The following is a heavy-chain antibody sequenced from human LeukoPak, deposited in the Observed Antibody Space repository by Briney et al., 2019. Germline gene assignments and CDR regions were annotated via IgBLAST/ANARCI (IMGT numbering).Heavy chain of an antibody. CDR1: GGSFSGYY. V-gene: IGHV4-34*01. CDR2: ITDSGST. CDR3: ARLRPYSPEEWYYYYMDV. Sequence: PSETLSLTCAVYGGSFSGYYWSWIRQPPGKGLEWIGEITDSGSTNYNPSLKSRVTISVDTSKNQFSLKLSSVTAADTAVYYCARLRPYSPEEWYYYYMDVWGKGTTVTVSS. D-gene: IGHD3-3*01. J-gene: IGHJ6*03.